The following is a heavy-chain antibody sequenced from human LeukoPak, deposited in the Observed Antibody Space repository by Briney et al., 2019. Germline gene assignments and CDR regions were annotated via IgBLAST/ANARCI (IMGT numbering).Heavy chain of an antibody. V-gene: IGHV3-53*05. CDR1: GFTVGSNT. J-gene: IGHJ3*02. Sequence: GGSLRLSCAASGFTVGSNTMSWVRQAPGKGLEWGSIIYGGGSTSYADSVQGRFTISRDNSQNTLYLQMNSLRPVVTAVYYCARDPGDYVGNDAFDIWGQGTMVTVSS. CDR2: IYGGGST. CDR3: ARDPGDYVGNDAFDI. D-gene: IGHD4-17*01.